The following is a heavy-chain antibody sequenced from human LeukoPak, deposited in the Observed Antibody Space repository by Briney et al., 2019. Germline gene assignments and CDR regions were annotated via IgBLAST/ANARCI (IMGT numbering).Heavy chain of an antibody. Sequence: SGGSLRLSCAASGFTFSSCGMHWVRQAPGKGLEWVAVIWYDGSNKYYADSVKGRFTISRDNSKNTLYLQMNSLRAEDTAVYYCAKDRGYGDYAADFDYWGQGTLVTVSS. CDR3: AKDRGYGDYAADFDY. J-gene: IGHJ4*02. V-gene: IGHV3-33*06. CDR2: IWYDGSNK. CDR1: GFTFSSCG. D-gene: IGHD4-17*01.